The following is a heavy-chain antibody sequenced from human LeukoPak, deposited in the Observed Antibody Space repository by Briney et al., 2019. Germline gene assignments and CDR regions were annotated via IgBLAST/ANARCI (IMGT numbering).Heavy chain of an antibody. V-gene: IGHV1-2*02. CDR3: ARGRDRYCGGDCYLGYFDY. J-gene: IGHJ4*02. CDR1: GYTFTGYY. CDR2: INPNSGGT. Sequence: ASVKVSCKASGYTFTGYYMHWVRQAPGQGLEWMGWINPNSGGTNYAQKFQGRVTMTRDTSISTAYMELSRLRSDDTAVYYCARGRDRYCGGDCYLGYFDYWGQGTLVTVSS. D-gene: IGHD2-21*02.